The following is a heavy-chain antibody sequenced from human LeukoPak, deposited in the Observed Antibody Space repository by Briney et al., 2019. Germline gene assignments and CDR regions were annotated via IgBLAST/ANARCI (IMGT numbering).Heavy chain of an antibody. CDR3: ARDTGPISYCTGGLCYSWYDS. J-gene: IGHJ4*02. CDR1: GFTFSRFE. Sequence: PGGSLRLSCTASGFTFSRFEMNWVRQAPGKGLEWISYQSESVKGRFAISRDNARNSVYLQMNSLRAEDTAVYYCARDTGPISYCTGGLCYSWYDSWGQGTLVTVSS. V-gene: IGHV3-48*03. D-gene: IGHD2-8*02.